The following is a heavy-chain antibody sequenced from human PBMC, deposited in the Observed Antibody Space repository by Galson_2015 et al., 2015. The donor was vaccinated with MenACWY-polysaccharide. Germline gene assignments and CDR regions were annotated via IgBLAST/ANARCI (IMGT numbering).Heavy chain of an antibody. D-gene: IGHD6-19*01. Sequence: SLTCTVSGGSIRRYYCSWLRPPPGKGLEWIGHIYYSGNTYYNSSLNSRVTISVDTSKNHFSLKLTSVTDADTALYYCARAIAVAGHRRDFDLWGRGTLVAVSS. CDR3: ARAIAVAGHRRDFDL. CDR1: GGSIRRYY. J-gene: IGHJ2*01. V-gene: IGHV4-59*01. CDR2: IYYSGNT.